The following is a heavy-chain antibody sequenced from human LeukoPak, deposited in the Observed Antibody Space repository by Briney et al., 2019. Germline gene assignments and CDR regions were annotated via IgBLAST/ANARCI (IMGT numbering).Heavy chain of an antibody. D-gene: IGHD3-22*01. CDR2: MNPNSGNT. Sequence: ASVKVSCKASGYTFTSYDINWVRQATGQGLEWMGWMNPNSGNTGYAQEFQGRVTITRNTSISTAYMELSSLRSEDTAVYYCARGYYYDSSGYYPYWGQGTLVTVSS. CDR1: GYTFTSYD. V-gene: IGHV1-8*03. CDR3: ARGYYYDSSGYYPY. J-gene: IGHJ4*02.